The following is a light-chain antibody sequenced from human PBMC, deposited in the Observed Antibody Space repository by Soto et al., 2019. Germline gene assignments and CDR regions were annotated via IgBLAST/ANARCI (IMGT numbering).Light chain of an antibody. CDR3: SSYSSSATHVV. CDR2: DVS. CDR1: STDVGNFNY. J-gene: IGLJ2*01. Sequence: QSALTQPASVSGSPGLSITISCTGTSTDVGNFNYVSWYQQHPGKAPKLIIYDVSNRPSGVSYRFSASKSGSTASLTISGLQAEDEANYYCSSYSSSATHVVFGGGTKVTVL. V-gene: IGLV2-14*01.